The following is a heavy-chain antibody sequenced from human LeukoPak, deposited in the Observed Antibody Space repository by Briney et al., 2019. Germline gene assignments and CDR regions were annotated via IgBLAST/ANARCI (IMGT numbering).Heavy chain of an antibody. Sequence: GESLKIFCKGSGYSFSNYWNGWVRQMPGKGLEWMAIVYPSDSDTRYCPSFQGQVTVSADKSISTVYLQWSSLKASDTAMYYCARHRSDSSSSPIDYWGQGTLVTVSS. CDR1: GYSFSNYW. D-gene: IGHD6-6*01. CDR2: VYPSDSDT. CDR3: ARHRSDSSSSPIDY. J-gene: IGHJ4*02. V-gene: IGHV5-51*01.